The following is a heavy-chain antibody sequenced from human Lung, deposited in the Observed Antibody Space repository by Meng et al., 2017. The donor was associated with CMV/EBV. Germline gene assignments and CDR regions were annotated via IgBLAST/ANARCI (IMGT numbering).Heavy chain of an antibody. Sequence: GGSLRLXCAVSGVTFSRYGMHWVRQAPGKGLEWVAFIRNDATNKFYADSVKGRFSISRDNSKNTLFLQMSPLRVEDTAVYYCVQTFGENLDYFDDWGQGTXVTVSS. V-gene: IGHV3-30*02. CDR1: GVTFSRYG. J-gene: IGHJ4*02. CDR3: VQTFGENLDYFDD. CDR2: IRNDATNK. D-gene: IGHD3-10*01.